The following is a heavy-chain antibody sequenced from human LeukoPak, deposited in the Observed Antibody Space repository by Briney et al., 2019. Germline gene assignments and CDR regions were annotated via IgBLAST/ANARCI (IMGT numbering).Heavy chain of an antibody. CDR3: ASHSIRHYYDSSGYYYVGAFDI. CDR2: IYYSGST. CDR1: GGSISSGGYY. V-gene: IGHV4-31*03. J-gene: IGHJ3*02. Sequence: PSETLSLTCTVSGGSISSGGYYWSWIRQHPGKGLEWIGYIYYSGSTYYNPSLKSRVTISVDTSKNQFSLKLSSVTAADTAVYYCASHSIRHYYDSSGYYYVGAFDIWGQGTMVTVSS. D-gene: IGHD3-22*01.